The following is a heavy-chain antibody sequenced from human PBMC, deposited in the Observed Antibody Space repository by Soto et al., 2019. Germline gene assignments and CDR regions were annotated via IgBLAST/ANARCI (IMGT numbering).Heavy chain of an antibody. V-gene: IGHV3-15*07. CDR1: GFTFSDAW. J-gene: IGHJ4*02. CDR2: IKTKTDGGTT. D-gene: IGHD5-12*01. Sequence: EVQVVESGGGLVKPGESLRLSCAASGFTFSDAWMNWVRQAPGKGLEWVGRIKTKTDGGTTDYAAPVKGRFSISRVDSKNTLFLQMNSLRTEDTAIFYCIAEPMWIDVSSDYWGPGTLVTVSA. CDR3: IAEPMWIDVSSDY.